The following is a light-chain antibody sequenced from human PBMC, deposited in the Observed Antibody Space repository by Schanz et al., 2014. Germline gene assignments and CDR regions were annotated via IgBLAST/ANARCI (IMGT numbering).Light chain of an antibody. J-gene: IGKJ4*01. CDR1: QSVGNW. CDR3: QQYFSYSVT. Sequence: DIPMTQSPSTLSASVGARVTITCRASQSVGNWLAWYQQKPGKVPKLLIYKASSLESGVPLRFSGSGSGTEFTLTISSLQPDDFATYYCQQYFSYSVTFGGGTKVEIK. V-gene: IGKV1-5*03. CDR2: KAS.